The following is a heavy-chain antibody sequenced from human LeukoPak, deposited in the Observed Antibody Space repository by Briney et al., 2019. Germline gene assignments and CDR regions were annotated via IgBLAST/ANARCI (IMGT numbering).Heavy chain of an antibody. CDR2: IYYSGST. CDR3: ARAGWGSYDAFDI. CDR1: GGSFSGYY. V-gene: IGHV4-59*01. D-gene: IGHD7-27*01. Sequence: PSETLSLTCAVYGGSFSGYYWSWIRQPPGKGLEWIGYIYYSGSTNYNPPLKSRVTISVDTSKNQFSLKLSSVTAADTAVYYCARAGWGSYDAFDIWGQGTMVTVSS. J-gene: IGHJ3*02.